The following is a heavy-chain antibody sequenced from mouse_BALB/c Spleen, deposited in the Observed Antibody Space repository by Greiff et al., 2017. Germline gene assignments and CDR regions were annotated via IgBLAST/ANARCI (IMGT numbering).Heavy chain of an antibody. J-gene: IGHJ4*01. V-gene: IGHV1-83*01. Sequence: VQLQQSGPELVKPGASMKMSCKASGYTFTSYVMHWVKQKPGQGLEWIGRFAPGSGSTYYNEMFKGKATLTVDTSSSTAYIQLSSLSSEDSAVYFCARYYGNSYYYALDYWGQGTSVTVSS. D-gene: IGHD2-1*01. CDR2: FAPGSGST. CDR1: GYTFTSYV. CDR3: ARYYGNSYYYALDY.